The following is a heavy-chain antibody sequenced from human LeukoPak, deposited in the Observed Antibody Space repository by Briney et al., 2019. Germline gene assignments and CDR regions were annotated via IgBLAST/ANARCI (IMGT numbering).Heavy chain of an antibody. Sequence: SGGSLRLSCAASGFTFSDYYMSWIRQAPGKGLEWVAVIWDDGSNKHYADSVKGRFTISRDNSKNTLYLQMNSLRAEDTAVYYCARPEGSGSYDSPPYFYYDLDVWGQGTTVTVSS. J-gene: IGHJ6*02. CDR1: GFTFSDYY. CDR3: ARPEGSGSYDSPPYFYYDLDV. V-gene: IGHV3-33*08. CDR2: IWDDGSNK. D-gene: IGHD3-10*01.